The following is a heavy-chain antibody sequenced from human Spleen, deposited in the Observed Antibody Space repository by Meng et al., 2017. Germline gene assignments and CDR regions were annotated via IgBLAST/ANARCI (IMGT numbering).Heavy chain of an antibody. CDR2: TYYRSKWYN. CDR3: ARQEGAFDY. J-gene: IGHJ4*02. Sequence: QIQLQQPGPVLVKHSQTLSLTCAISGDSVSSNSAAWNWLRQSPSRGLEWLGRTYYRSKWYNDYAVSVKSRITINPDTSKNQFSLQLNSVTPEDTAVYYCARQEGAFDYWGQGTLVTVSS. V-gene: IGHV6-1*01. CDR1: GDSVSSNSAA. D-gene: IGHD3-16*01.